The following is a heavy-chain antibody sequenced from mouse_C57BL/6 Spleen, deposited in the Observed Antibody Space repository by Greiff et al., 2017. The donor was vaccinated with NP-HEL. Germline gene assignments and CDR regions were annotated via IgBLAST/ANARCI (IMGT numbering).Heavy chain of an antibody. CDR3: ARVVKRYFDY. CDR1: GYAFSSSW. CDR2: IYPGDGDT. V-gene: IGHV1-82*01. D-gene: IGHD2-2*01. J-gene: IGHJ2*01. Sequence: QVQLQQSGPELVKPGASVKISCKASGYAFSSSWMNWVKQRPGKGLEWIGRIYPGDGDTNYNGKFKGKATLTADKSSSTAYMQLSSLTSEDSAVYFCARVVKRYFDYWGQGTTLTVSS.